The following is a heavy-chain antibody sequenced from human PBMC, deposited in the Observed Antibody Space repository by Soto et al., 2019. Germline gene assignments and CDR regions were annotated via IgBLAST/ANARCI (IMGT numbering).Heavy chain of an antibody. CDR3: AREGTKGLGSFKAFDY. CDR1: DASMSSGHYY. Sequence: QVQLQESGPRLVKPSQTLSLTCTVSDASMSSGHYYWSWIRQPPGKGLEWLGYISYSGSTYYKPSLNSRVTMSLDTSKRQVFLELTSVTAADTAVYYCAREGTKGLGSFKAFDYWSQGILVTVSS. J-gene: IGHJ4*02. CDR2: ISYSGST. V-gene: IGHV4-30-4*01. D-gene: IGHD3-10*01.